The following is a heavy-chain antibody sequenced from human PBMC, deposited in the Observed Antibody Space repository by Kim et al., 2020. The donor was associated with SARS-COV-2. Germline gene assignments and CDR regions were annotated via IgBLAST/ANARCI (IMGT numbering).Heavy chain of an antibody. Sequence: SETLSLTCTVSGGSISSSSYYWGWIRQPPGKGLEWIGSIYYSGSTYYNPSLKSRVTISVDTSKNQFSLKLSSVTAADTAVYYCARRGQWLVQGGRPFYYFDYWGQGTLVTVSS. D-gene: IGHD6-19*01. J-gene: IGHJ4*02. CDR1: GGSISSSSYY. CDR2: IYYSGST. CDR3: ARRGQWLVQGGRPFYYFDY. V-gene: IGHV4-39*01.